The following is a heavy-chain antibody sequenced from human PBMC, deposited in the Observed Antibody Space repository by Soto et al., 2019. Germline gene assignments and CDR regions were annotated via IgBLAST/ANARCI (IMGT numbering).Heavy chain of an antibody. CDR3: VGGQYYFDY. Sequence: QVQLVESGGGVVQPGRSLRLSCAASGFPFSSYGMHWVREAPGKGLEWVAVISYDGSNTYYTDSVKGRFTISRDNSASTLYLQMNSLRPEETALYYCVGGQYYFDYRGQGTLVTVSP. D-gene: IGHD3-10*01. CDR1: GFPFSSYG. J-gene: IGHJ4*02. V-gene: IGHV3-30*03. CDR2: ISYDGSNT.